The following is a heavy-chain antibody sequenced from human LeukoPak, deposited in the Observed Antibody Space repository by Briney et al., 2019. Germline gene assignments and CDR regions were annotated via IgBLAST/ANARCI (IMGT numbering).Heavy chain of an antibody. CDR2: IYYSGRI. D-gene: IGHD1-26*01. Sequence: SETLSLTCAVPGDSISRSDWWAWIRQPPGKGLEWLGNIYYSGRIYHNPSLQTRVIMSVDSSKNQFSLGLASVTAVDTAVYYCAKTRSGTYYGDSFDVWGQGILVTVSS. CDR3: AKTRSGTYYGDSFDV. J-gene: IGHJ3*01. V-gene: IGHV4-28*05. CDR1: GDSISRSDW.